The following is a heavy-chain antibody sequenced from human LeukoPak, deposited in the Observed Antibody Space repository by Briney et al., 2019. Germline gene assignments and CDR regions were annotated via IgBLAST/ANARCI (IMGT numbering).Heavy chain of an antibody. J-gene: IGHJ6*03. CDR1: GGSFSGYY. CDR3: ARRRNKRYYYYMDV. Sequence: SETLSLTCAVYGGSFSGYYWSWIRQPPGKGLEWIGEINHSGSTNYNPSLKSRVTISVDTSKNQFSLKLSSVTAADTAVYYCARRRNKRYYYYMDVWGKGTTVTVSS. CDR2: INHSGST. V-gene: IGHV4-34*01. D-gene: IGHD2/OR15-2a*01.